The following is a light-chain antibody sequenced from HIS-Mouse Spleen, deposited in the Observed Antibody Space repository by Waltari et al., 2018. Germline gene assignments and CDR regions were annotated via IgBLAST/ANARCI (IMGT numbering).Light chain of an antibody. J-gene: IGLJ1*01. Sequence: SYVLTQPPSVSVAPGQTARITCGGNNIGSKSVHWYQQKPGQAPVLVVYDDSDRPSGTPVRFCGSNSGNRATLTISRGEAGDEADYYCQVWDSSSDHDVFGTGTKVTVL. CDR1: NIGSKS. CDR3: QVWDSSSDHDV. CDR2: DDS. V-gene: IGLV3-21*02.